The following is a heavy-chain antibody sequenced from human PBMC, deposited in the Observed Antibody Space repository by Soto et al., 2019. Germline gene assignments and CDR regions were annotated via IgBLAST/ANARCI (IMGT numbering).Heavy chain of an antibody. CDR1: GYTFTNYG. D-gene: IGHD3-16*02. J-gene: IGHJ4*02. CDR3: AKDWDLWGSYRHLSDY. V-gene: IGHV1-18*04. CDR2: ISTYNGNT. Sequence: QVQLVQSGAEVKQPGASVKVSCQASGYTFTNYGINWVRQAPGQGLEWMGWISTYNGNTNYAQIVQGRLTMTTDTSTGTAYMELRTLRSDDTAVYYCAKDWDLWGSYRHLSDYWGQGTLVTASS.